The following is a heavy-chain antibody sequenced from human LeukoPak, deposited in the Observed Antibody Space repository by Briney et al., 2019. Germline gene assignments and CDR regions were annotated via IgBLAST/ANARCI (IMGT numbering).Heavy chain of an antibody. Sequence: PGGSLRFSCAASGFTFDDYAMHWVRQASGKGLEWVSHITWDGGSTHYADSVEGRFTISRDNRENSLYLQMNSLRPEDTALYYCAKDRAARGRGNYFYMDVWGKGTTVTVSS. CDR3: AKDRAARGRGNYFYMDV. D-gene: IGHD2/OR15-2a*01. V-gene: IGHV3-43D*03. CDR2: ITWDGGST. J-gene: IGHJ6*03. CDR1: GFTFDDYA.